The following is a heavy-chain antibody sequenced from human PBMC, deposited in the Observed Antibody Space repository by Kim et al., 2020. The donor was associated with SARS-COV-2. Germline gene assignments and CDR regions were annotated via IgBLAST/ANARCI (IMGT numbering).Heavy chain of an antibody. CDR1: GGSISSSSYY. D-gene: IGHD3-10*01. Sequence: SETLSLTCTVSGGSISSSSYYWGWIRQPPGKGLEWIGSIYYSGSTYYNPSLKSRVTISVDTSKNQFSLKLSSVTAADTAVYYCASHDYYYGSGSYVAVDYWGQGTLVTVSS. CDR2: IYYSGST. J-gene: IGHJ4*02. CDR3: ASHDYYYGSGSYVAVDY. V-gene: IGHV4-39*01.